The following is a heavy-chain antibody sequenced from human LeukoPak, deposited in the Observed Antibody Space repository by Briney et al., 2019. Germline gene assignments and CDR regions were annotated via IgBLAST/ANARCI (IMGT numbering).Heavy chain of an antibody. Sequence: GSLRLSCAASGFTFSSYAMRWVRQAPAKGLEWVSAISGSGGSTYYADSVKGRFTISRDNSKNTLYLQMNSLSAEDTAVYYCTRGGATGTTYFDYWGQGTLVTVSS. D-gene: IGHD1-1*01. V-gene: IGHV3-23*01. J-gene: IGHJ4*02. CDR2: ISGSGGST. CDR3: TRGGATGTTYFDY. CDR1: GFTFSSYA.